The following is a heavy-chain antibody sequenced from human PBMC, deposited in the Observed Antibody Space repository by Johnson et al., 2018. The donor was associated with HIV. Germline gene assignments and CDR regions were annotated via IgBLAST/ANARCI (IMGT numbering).Heavy chain of an antibody. CDR1: GFTFSTHG. V-gene: IGHV3-30*02. CDR3: VKGIDSSSWYAFDI. CDR2: IGYDGSNK. J-gene: IGHJ3*02. Sequence: QVQLVESGGGVVQPGGSLRLSCAASGFTFSTHGMNWVRQAPGRGLEWVAFIGYDGSNKYYADSVKGRFTISRDNSKNTLYLQMNSLRAEDTAVYYCVKGIDSSSWYAFDIWGQGTMVTVSS. D-gene: IGHD6-13*01.